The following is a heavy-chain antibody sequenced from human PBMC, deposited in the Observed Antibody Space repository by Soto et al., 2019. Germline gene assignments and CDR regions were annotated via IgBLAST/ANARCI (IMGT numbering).Heavy chain of an antibody. V-gene: IGHV3-48*03. CDR3: ARGPYYYYGMDV. J-gene: IGHJ6*02. CDR2: ISSSGSTI. CDR1: GFTFSSYE. Sequence: PGGSLRLSCAASGFTFSSYEMNWVRQAPGKGLEWVSYISSSGSTIYYADSVKGRFTISRDNAKNSLYLQMNRLRAEDTAVYYCARGPYYYYGMDVWGQGTTVTVSS.